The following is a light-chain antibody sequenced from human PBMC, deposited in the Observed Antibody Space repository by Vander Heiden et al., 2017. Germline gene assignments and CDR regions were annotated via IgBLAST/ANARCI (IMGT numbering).Light chain of an antibody. CDR1: SSDVGGYNY. CDR2: DVS. Sequence: QSALTPLAHVSGSPGQSITISCTGTSSDVGGYNYVSWYQQHPGKAPKVMIYDVSNRPSGVSNRFSGSKSGNTASLTISGLQAEDEADYYCTSYTSRTTWVFGGGTKLTVL. V-gene: IGLV2-14*03. CDR3: TSYTSRTTWV. J-gene: IGLJ2*01.